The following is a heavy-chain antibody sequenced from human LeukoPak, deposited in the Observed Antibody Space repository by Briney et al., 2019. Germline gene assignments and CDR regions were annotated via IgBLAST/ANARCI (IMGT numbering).Heavy chain of an antibody. Sequence: GGSLRLSCAASGFTFSTYEMNWVRQAPGKGLEWVSYISTSGSTIYYADSVKGRFTISRDNAKNSLFLQMNSLRAEDTAVYYCAREGDGYNSPIDYWGQGTLVTVSS. V-gene: IGHV3-48*03. J-gene: IGHJ4*02. CDR2: ISTSGSTI. CDR3: AREGDGYNSPIDY. D-gene: IGHD5-24*01. CDR1: GFTFSTYE.